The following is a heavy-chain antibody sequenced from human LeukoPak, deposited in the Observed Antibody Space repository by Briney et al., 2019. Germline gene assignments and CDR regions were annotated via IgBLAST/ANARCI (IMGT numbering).Heavy chain of an antibody. CDR1: GFTFSSYW. CDR2: INNDGSVT. J-gene: IGHJ4*02. V-gene: IGHV3-74*01. CDR3: ARDGFVGAADY. D-gene: IGHD6-13*01. Sequence: GGSLRLSCAASGFTFSSYWMYWVRQDPGTGLAWVSRINNDGSVTNYADSVKGRFTISRDNAKNSLFLQMNSLRVEDTAVFYCARDGFVGAADYWGQGTLVTVSS.